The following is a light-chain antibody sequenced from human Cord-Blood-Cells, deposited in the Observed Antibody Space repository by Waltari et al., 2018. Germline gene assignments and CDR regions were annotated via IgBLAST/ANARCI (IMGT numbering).Light chain of an antibody. Sequence: DIVMTQYPDSLAVSLGERATINCKSSQSVLYSSNNKHYLAWYQQKQGQPPKLLIYWASTRESGVPDRFSGSGSGTDFTLTISSLQAEDVAVYYCQQYYSTPYSFGQGTKLEIK. CDR2: WAS. V-gene: IGKV4-1*01. J-gene: IGKJ2*03. CDR3: QQYYSTPYS. CDR1: QSVLYSSNNKHY.